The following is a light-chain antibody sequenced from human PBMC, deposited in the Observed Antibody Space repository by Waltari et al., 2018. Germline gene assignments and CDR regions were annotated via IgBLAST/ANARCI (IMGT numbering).Light chain of an antibody. J-gene: IGLJ3*02. CDR3: SSFTSSSTLRV. CDR1: SSDAGGYND. CDR2: DVT. V-gene: IGLV2-14*01. Sequence: QSALTQPASVSGSPGQSTTISCPGTSSDAGGYNDVSWYQQHPGKAPKLMIDDVTKRPSGVSTRFSGSKSGNTASLTISGLQAEDEADYYCSSFTSSSTLRVFGGGTKLTVL.